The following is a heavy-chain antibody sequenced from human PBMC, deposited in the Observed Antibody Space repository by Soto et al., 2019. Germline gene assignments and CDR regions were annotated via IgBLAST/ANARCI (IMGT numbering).Heavy chain of an antibody. CDR2: IVVASGRT. CDR1: GSGFIRSG. Sequence: SVKVSCKASGSGFIRSGIQWVRQAHGQRLEWIGWIVVASGRTNYAQNFRGRVAITRDTSTATAYIELTGLTSEDTAVYFCSANRPDIGVGRWVRDQVTTFTVSS. CDR3: SANRPDIGVGRWV. V-gene: IGHV1-58*02. J-gene: IGHJ6*02. D-gene: IGHD2-15*01.